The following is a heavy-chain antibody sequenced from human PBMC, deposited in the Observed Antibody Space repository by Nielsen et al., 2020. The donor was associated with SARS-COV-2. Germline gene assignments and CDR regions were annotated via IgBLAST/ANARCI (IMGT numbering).Heavy chain of an antibody. Sequence: ASVKVSCKASGYTFTSYAMNWVRQAPGQGLEWMGWVNTNTGNPTYAQGFTGRFVFSLDPSVSTAYLQISSLKAEDTAVYYCARAEQWLVPLEYFQHWGQGTLVTVSS. CDR2: VNTNTGNP. CDR1: GYTFTSYA. V-gene: IGHV7-4-1*02. J-gene: IGHJ1*01. D-gene: IGHD6-19*01. CDR3: ARAEQWLVPLEYFQH.